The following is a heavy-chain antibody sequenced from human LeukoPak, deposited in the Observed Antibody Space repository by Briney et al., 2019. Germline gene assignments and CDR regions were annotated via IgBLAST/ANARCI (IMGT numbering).Heavy chain of an antibody. V-gene: IGHV1-2*02. CDR3: ARGLAHYDSSGYYYAFDI. Sequence: ASVKVSCKASGYTFTGYYMHWVRQAPGQGLELMGWINPNSGGTNYAQKFQGRVTMTRDTSISTAYMELSRLRSDDTAVYYCARGLAHYDSSGYYYAFDIWGQGTMVTVSS. J-gene: IGHJ3*02. CDR1: GYTFTGYY. CDR2: INPNSGGT. D-gene: IGHD3-22*01.